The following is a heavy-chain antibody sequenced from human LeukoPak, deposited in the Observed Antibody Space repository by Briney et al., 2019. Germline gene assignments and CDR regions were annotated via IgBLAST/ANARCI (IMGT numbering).Heavy chain of an antibody. J-gene: IGHJ4*02. Sequence: PGRSLRLSCAASGFTFNNYGMHWVRQAPGKGLQWVAVISYDGNDKSYSDSVKGRFTISRDNSKNTLYLQMNSLRAEDTAVYYCAKFNSPYGSGSFYHYWGQGTLVTVSS. CDR3: AKFNSPYGSGSFYHY. D-gene: IGHD3-10*01. CDR2: ISYDGNDK. V-gene: IGHV3-30*18. CDR1: GFTFNNYG.